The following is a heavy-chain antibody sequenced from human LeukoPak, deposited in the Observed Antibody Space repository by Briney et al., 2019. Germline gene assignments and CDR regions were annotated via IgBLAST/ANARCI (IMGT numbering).Heavy chain of an antibody. CDR1: GFTFSDYW. D-gene: IGHD6-6*01. Sequence: GGSLRLSCAASGFTFSDYWIHWVRQAPGKGLEWVSTIGGSGGSTYYAESVKGRFTISRDNAKNSLYLQMNSLRAEDTAVYYCARESIAAPYWGQGTLVTVSS. V-gene: IGHV3-21*04. CDR3: ARESIAAPY. J-gene: IGHJ4*02. CDR2: IGGSGGST.